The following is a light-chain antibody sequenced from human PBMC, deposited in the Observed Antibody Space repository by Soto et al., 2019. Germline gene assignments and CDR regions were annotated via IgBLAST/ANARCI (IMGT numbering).Light chain of an antibody. J-gene: IGLJ1*01. CDR2: GVT. CDR3: SSFTTTYFYV. CDR1: SSDVGRFNL. V-gene: IGLV2-14*02. Sequence: QSALTQPASVSGSPGQSITISCTGTSSDVGRFNLVSWYQWHPGKAPKLIIYGVTHRPSGVSSRFSASKSAYTASLTISALQAEDEADYYCSSFTTTYFYVFGPGTKLTVL.